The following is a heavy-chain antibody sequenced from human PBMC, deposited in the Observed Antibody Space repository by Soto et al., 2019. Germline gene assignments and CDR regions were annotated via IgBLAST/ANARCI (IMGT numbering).Heavy chain of an antibody. CDR1: GFSIASSGVG. J-gene: IGHJ4*02. D-gene: IGHD1-26*01. CDR2: IYWDGDD. V-gene: IGHV2-5*05. CDR3: THPASLGDRYFDY. Sequence: QIALRESGPALVKPTQTLTLTCTLSGFSIASSGVGVAWVRRSPGQGLEWLALIYWDGDDRYGPSLRNRVSTSXDXPRNQVVLTMTDMAPSDTATYYCTHPASLGDRYFDYWGQGILVTVSS.